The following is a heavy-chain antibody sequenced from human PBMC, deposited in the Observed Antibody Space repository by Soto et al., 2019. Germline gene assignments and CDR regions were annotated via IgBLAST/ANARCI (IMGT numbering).Heavy chain of an antibody. CDR3: RRDSRGPRP. CDR1: GFTVSSNY. CDR2: IYSGGGT. D-gene: IGHD2-2*01. Sequence: EVQLVESGGGLVQPGGSLRLSCVASGFTVSSNYMSWVRQAPGKGLEWISVIYSGGGTYYADSVKGRFTISRDNSKNTLYLKMNSRRAEDPAVYSGRRDSRGPRPGGQETLVPLSS. V-gene: IGHV3-66*01. J-gene: IGHJ5*02.